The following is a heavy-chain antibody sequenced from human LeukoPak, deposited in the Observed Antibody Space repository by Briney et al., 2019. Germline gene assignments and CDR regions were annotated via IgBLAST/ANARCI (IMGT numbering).Heavy chain of an antibody. CDR2: ISAYNGNT. CDR3: ARLIAARPNQYHYYYMDV. V-gene: IGHV1-18*01. CDR1: GYTLTSYG. Sequence: GASVKVSCKASGYTLTSYGISWVRQAPGQGLEWMGSISAYNGNTNYAQKLQGRVTMTTDTSTSTAYMELRSLRSDDTAVYYCARLIAARPNQYHYYYMDVWGKGTTVTVSS. J-gene: IGHJ6*03. D-gene: IGHD6-6*01.